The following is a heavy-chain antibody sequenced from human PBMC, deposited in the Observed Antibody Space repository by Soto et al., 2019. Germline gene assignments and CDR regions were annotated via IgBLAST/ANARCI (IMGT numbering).Heavy chain of an antibody. J-gene: IGHJ6*02. D-gene: IGHD2-15*01. V-gene: IGHV1-69*06. CDR2: IIPIFGTA. CDR1: GGTFSSYA. CDR3: ASTGGGPEPDYYYYGMDV. Sequence: SVKVSCKASGGTFSSYAISWVRQAPGQGLEWMGGIIPIFGTANYAQKFQGRVTITADKSTSTAYMELSSLRSEDTAVYYCASTGGGPEPDYYYYGMDVWGQGTTVTVSS.